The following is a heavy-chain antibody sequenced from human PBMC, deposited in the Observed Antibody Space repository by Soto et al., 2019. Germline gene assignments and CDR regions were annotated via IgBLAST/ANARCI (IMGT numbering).Heavy chain of an antibody. CDR3: ARIPQGEQWLVLDDY. Sequence: PGESLKISCNGSGYTFSTYWIGWVRQVAGKGLEWMGIIYPGDSETTYSPSFQGRVTISADKSISTAYLQWSSLKASDTAMYYCARIPQGEQWLVLDDYWGQGTLVTVSS. J-gene: IGHJ4*02. CDR1: GYTFSTYW. D-gene: IGHD6-19*01. CDR2: IYPGDSET. V-gene: IGHV5-51*01.